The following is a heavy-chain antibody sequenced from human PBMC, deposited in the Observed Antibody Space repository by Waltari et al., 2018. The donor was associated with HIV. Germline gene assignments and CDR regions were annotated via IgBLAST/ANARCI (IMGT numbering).Heavy chain of an antibody. CDR2: IYSGGST. CDR3: ARDRNYDFWSGSGGMDV. D-gene: IGHD3-3*01. CDR1: GFPVSRNY. J-gene: IGHJ6*02. Sequence: EVQLVESGGGLIQPGGSLRLSCSASGFPVSRNYIRWHRQAPGKGLEWVSVIYSGGSTYYADSVKGRFTISRDNSKNTLYLQMNSLRAKDTAVYYCARDRNYDFWSGSGGMDVWGQGTTVTVSS. V-gene: IGHV3-53*01.